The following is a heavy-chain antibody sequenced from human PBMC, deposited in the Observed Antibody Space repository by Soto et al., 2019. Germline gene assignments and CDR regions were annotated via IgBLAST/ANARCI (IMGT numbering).Heavy chain of an antibody. D-gene: IGHD6-6*01. CDR2: ISGDSEHI. CDR3: ARGRASSSLYSDY. J-gene: IGHJ4*02. V-gene: IGHV3-21*01. CDR1: QFTFNIHS. Sequence: GGSLRLSCAASQFTFNIHSMNWVRQAPGEGLEWVSSISGDSEHIFYADSVKGRFIISRDNAKNSVYLQMNNLRVEDAAVYYCARGRASSSLYSDYWGQGTLVTVSS.